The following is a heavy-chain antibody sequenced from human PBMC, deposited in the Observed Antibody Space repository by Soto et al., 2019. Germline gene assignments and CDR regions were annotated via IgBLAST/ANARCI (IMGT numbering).Heavy chain of an antibody. CDR1: GFTVSSSY. J-gene: IGHJ4*02. Sequence: EVQLVESGGSLIQPGGSLRLSCAASGFTVSSSYMSWVRQAPGQGLEWVLVIYSGGSTYYADSVKGRFTISRENSKNTLYLQMNSLRAADTAVYYCARAPGSSGYSDYFDYWGQGTLVTVSS. CDR2: IYSGGST. CDR3: ARAPGSSGYSDYFDY. D-gene: IGHD3-22*01. V-gene: IGHV3-53*01.